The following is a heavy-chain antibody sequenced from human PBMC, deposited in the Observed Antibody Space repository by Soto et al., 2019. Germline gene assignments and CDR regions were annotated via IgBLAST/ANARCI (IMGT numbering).Heavy chain of an antibody. CDR2: TSYDGNNK. CDR1: GFTFSSYD. V-gene: IGHV3-30*18. D-gene: IGHD5-18*01. Sequence: QVQLVESGGGVVQPGRSLRLSCAASGFTFSSYDIHWVRQAPGKGLEWVAVTSYDGNNKYYADSVKGRFTISRDNIKSTLYLQMNSLRPEDTALYYCAKERYGQLWLEDYGMDVWGQGTTVTVSS. J-gene: IGHJ6*02. CDR3: AKERYGQLWLEDYGMDV.